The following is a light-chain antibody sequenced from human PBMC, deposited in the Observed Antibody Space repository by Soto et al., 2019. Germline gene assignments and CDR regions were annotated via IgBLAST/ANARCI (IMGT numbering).Light chain of an antibody. V-gene: IGLV2-23*02. CDR3: CSYAGSQTFVV. Sequence: QSALTQPASVSGSPGQSITISCTGTSIDVGTYNLVSWYRQYPGTAPKLLLYEVTKLPSGVSSRFSGYKSGNTASLTISGLQAEDEADYFCCSYAGSQTFVVFGGGTKLTVL. CDR2: EVT. CDR1: SIDVGTYNL. J-gene: IGLJ2*01.